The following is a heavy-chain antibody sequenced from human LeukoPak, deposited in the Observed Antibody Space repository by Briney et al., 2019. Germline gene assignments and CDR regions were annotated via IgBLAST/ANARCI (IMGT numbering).Heavy chain of an antibody. Sequence: SETLSLTCDVSGGSIDSTNWWNWVRQPPGKGLEWIGEIHHDGRINYNPSLKSRVTSSVDKSKNQFSLRLNSVTAADTAMYYCARLAPDSSSWESNFDYWGQGTLVTVSS. D-gene: IGHD6-13*01. CDR3: ARLAPDSSSWESNFDY. V-gene: IGHV4/OR15-8*01. J-gene: IGHJ4*02. CDR1: GGSIDSTNW. CDR2: IHHDGRI.